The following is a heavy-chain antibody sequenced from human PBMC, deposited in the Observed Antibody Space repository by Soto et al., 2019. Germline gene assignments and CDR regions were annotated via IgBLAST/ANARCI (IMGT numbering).Heavy chain of an antibody. CDR3: ARCHGAIRGALDV. CDR2: ICAYSVDT. J-gene: IGHJ6*02. D-gene: IGHD1-26*01. V-gene: IGHV1-18*01. Sequence: QVQLMQSGAEVKKPGASVKVSCKASGYRFETYAMTRVRQAPGQGLEWMGWICAYSVDTYSAQKFQDRLTMTKDTPTGTAYMELRSLTSDDTAVYYCARCHGAIRGALDVWGQGTTVTVSS. CDR1: GYRFETYA.